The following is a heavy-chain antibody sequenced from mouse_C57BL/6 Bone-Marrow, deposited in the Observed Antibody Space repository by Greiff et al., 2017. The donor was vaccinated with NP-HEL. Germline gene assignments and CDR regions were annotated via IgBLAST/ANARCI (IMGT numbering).Heavy chain of an antibody. J-gene: IGHJ4*01. CDR3: ARRYSYLYDAMDD. Sequence: EVKLMESGGGLVQPGGSLKLSCAASGFTFSDYGMAWVRQAPRKGPEWVAFISNLASSIYYADTVTGRFTIAIEKAKNTLYLEMSSRRSEDTAMYDCARRYSYLYDAMDDWGQGTSVTVSS. V-gene: IGHV5-15*04. CDR2: ISNLASSI. CDR1: GFTFSDYG. D-gene: IGHD1-1*01.